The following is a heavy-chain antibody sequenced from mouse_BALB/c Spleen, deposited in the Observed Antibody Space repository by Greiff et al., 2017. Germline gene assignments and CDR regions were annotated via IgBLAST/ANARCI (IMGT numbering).Heavy chain of an antibody. D-gene: IGHD1-1*02. CDR1: GYTFTDYE. J-gene: IGHJ4*01. Sequence: QVQLQQSGAELVRPGASVTLSCKASGYTFTDYEMHWVKQTPVHGLEWIGAIDPETGGTAYNQKFKGKATLTADTSSSTAYMQFNSLTSEDSAVYYCAGGNYGEGMDYWGQGTSVTVSS. CDR3: AGGNYGEGMDY. CDR2: IDPETGGT. V-gene: IGHV1-15*01.